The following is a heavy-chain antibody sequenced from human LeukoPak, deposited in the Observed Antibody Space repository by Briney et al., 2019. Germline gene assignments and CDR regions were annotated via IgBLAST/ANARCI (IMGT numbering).Heavy chain of an antibody. CDR1: GGSISSSSYY. V-gene: IGHV4-39*02. CDR2: IYYSGST. Sequence: SETLSLTCTVSGGSISSSSYYWGWIRQPPGKGLEWIGSIYYSGSTYYNPSLKSRVTISVDTSKNQFSLKLSSVTAADTALYFCAREGITMVRGVTNFNWFDPWGQGTLVTVSS. CDR3: AREGITMVRGVTNFNWFDP. J-gene: IGHJ5*02. D-gene: IGHD3-10*01.